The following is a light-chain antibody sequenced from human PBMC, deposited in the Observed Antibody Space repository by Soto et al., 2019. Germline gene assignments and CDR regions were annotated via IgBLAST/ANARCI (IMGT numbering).Light chain of an antibody. CDR3: SSYTSSSTLV. J-gene: IGLJ1*01. CDR2: DVS. Sequence: QSALTQPASVSGSPGQSSTISCTGTSSDVGGYNHVSWYQQHPGKAPKLVIYDVSNRPSGVSNRFSGSKSGNTASLTISGLQAEDEADYYCSSYTSSSTLVFGTGTKLTVL. CDR1: SSDVGGYNH. V-gene: IGLV2-14*01.